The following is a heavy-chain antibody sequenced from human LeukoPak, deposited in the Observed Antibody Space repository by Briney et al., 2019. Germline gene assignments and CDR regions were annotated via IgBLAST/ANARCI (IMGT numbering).Heavy chain of an antibody. Sequence: SVKVSCKASGGTFSSYAISWVRQAPGQGLGWMGRIIPIFGIANYAQKFQGRVTITADKSTSTAYMELSSLRSEDTAVYYCARAEGDDFWSGYFGYWGQGTLVTVSS. CDR1: GGTFSSYA. D-gene: IGHD3-3*01. CDR2: IIPIFGIA. V-gene: IGHV1-69*04. CDR3: ARAEGDDFWSGYFGY. J-gene: IGHJ4*02.